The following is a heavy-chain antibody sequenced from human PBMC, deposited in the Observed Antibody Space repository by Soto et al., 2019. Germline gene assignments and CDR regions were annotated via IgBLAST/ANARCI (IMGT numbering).Heavy chain of an antibody. CDR2: ISSSSSYI. J-gene: IGHJ6*02. V-gene: IGHV3-21*01. CDR3: ARDSLHRYYGMDV. CDR1: GFTFSSYG. Sequence: GGSLRLSCATSGFTFSSYGMSWVRQAPGKGLEWVSSISSSSSYIYYADSVKGRFTISRDNAKNSLYLQMNSLRAEDTAVYYCARDSLHRYYGMDVWGQGTTVTVSS.